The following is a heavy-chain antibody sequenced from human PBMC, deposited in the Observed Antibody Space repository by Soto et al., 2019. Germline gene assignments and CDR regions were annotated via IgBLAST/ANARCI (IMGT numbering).Heavy chain of an antibody. CDR2: ILYDGSNS. CDR1: GFTFSNYC. D-gene: IGHD2-15*01. J-gene: IGHJ4*02. CDR3: ARDGATSYFDY. V-gene: IGHV3-33*01. Sequence: PGGVPRLSCAASGFTFSNYCFHWVRQAPGKGLEWVAVILYDGSNSFYADSVKGRFTVSRDNSKNTIFLQMRSLRAEDTALYYCARDGATSYFDYWGQGTVVTAPQ.